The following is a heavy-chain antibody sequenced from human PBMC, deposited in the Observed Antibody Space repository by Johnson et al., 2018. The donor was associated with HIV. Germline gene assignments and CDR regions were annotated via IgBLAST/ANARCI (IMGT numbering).Heavy chain of an antibody. CDR2: IYSGGST. J-gene: IGHJ3*02. CDR1: GFTVSSNY. V-gene: IGHV3-66*02. D-gene: IGHD6-13*01. Sequence: MLLVESGGGLVKPGGSLRLSCAASGFTVSSNYMNWVRQPPGKGLEWVSVIYSGGSTYYVDSVKGRFTISRDSSKNTLYLQMNSLRADDTALYYCARGGAGIAAAEDAFDIWGQGTMVTVSS. CDR3: ARGGAGIAAAEDAFDI.